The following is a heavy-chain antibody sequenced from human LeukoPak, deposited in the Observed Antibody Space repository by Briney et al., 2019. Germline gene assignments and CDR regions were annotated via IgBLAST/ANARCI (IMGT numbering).Heavy chain of an antibody. CDR3: AKDRGSSGSYHTFDY. Sequence: ASVKVSCKASGYTFTSYGISWVRQAPGQGLEWMGWISAYNGNTNYAQKLQGRVTMTTDTSTSTAYMELRSLRAEDTAVYYCAKDRGSSGSYHTFDYWGQGTLVAVSS. J-gene: IGHJ4*02. V-gene: IGHV1-18*01. D-gene: IGHD3-10*01. CDR2: ISAYNGNT. CDR1: GYTFTSYG.